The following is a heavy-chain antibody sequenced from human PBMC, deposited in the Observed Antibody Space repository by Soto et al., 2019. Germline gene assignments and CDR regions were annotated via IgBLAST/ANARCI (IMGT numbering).Heavy chain of an antibody. CDR3: ARTDPAARISDY. J-gene: IGHJ4*02. CDR2: IYYSGST. D-gene: IGHD6-6*01. CDR1: GGSISSGGYY. V-gene: IGHV4-31*03. Sequence: PSETLSLTCTVSGGSISSGGYYWSWIRQHPGKGLEWIGYIYYSGSTYYNPSLKSRVTISVDTSKNQFSLKLSSVTAADTAVYYCARTDPAARISDYWGQGTLVTVSS.